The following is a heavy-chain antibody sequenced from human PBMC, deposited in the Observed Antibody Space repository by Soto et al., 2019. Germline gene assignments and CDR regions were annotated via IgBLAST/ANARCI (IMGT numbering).Heavy chain of an antibody. CDR1: GGTFSSYA. V-gene: IGHV1-69*13. D-gene: IGHD2-15*01. Sequence: ASVKVSCKASGGTFSSYAISWVRQAPGQGLEWMGVIIPIFGTANYAQKFQGRVTITADESTSTAYMELSSLRSEDTAVYYCASVGEYCCGGSCYSVNWFDPWGQGTLVTVS. J-gene: IGHJ5*02. CDR2: IIPIFGTA. CDR3: ASVGEYCCGGSCYSVNWFDP.